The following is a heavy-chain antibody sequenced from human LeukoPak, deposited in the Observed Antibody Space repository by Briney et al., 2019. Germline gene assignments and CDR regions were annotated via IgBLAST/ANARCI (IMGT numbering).Heavy chain of an antibody. Sequence: SVKVSCKASGFTFTSSAVQWVRQARGQRLEWIGWIVVGNGNTNYAQKFQGRVTMTRDTSTSTVYMELSSLRSEDTAVYYCAHEGVTARAYFDYWGQGTLVTVSS. J-gene: IGHJ4*02. D-gene: IGHD2-21*02. CDR3: AHEGVTARAYFDY. CDR2: IVVGNGNT. V-gene: IGHV1-58*01. CDR1: GFTFTSSA.